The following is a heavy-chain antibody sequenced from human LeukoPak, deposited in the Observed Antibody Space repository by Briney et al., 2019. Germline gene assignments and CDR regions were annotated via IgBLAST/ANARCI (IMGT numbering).Heavy chain of an antibody. Sequence: GGSLRLSCAASGFTFDDYAMHWVRQAPGKGLEWVSGISWNSGSIGYADSVKGRFTISRDNTKNSLYLQMNSLRAEDTALYYCAKALPGDYVWGSLDYWGQGTLVTVSS. CDR1: GFTFDDYA. D-gene: IGHD3-16*01. CDR2: ISWNSGSI. CDR3: AKALPGDYVWGSLDY. V-gene: IGHV3-9*01. J-gene: IGHJ4*02.